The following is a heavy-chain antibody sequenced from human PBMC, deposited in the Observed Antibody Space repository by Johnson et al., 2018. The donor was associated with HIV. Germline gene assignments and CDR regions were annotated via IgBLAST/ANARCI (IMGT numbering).Heavy chain of an antibody. V-gene: IGHV3-13*01. Sequence: VQLVESGGGLVQPGGSLRLSCAASGFTISSYDIHWVRQITGKSLEWVSAIGAACEAYYPGSVKGRFSISRENAKNSVYLQLNDLRAGDTAMFYCARRRPGSASYSDPLDIWGQGTMVTVSS. D-gene: IGHD6-19*01. J-gene: IGHJ3*02. CDR1: GFTISSYD. CDR3: ARRRPGSASYSDPLDI. CDR2: IGAACEA.